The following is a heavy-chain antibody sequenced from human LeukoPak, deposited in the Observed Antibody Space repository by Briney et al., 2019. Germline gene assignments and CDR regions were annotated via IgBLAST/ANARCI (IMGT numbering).Heavy chain of an antibody. V-gene: IGHV3-23*01. D-gene: IGHD3-16*01. CDR3: AKDRRYVNDAFDI. CDR1: GFTFSSYA. CDR2: ISGSGGST. J-gene: IGHJ3*02. Sequence: GGSLRLSCAASGFTFSSYAMSWVRQAPGKGLEWVSAISGSGGSTYYADSVKGRFTISRDNSKNTLYLQMNSLGAEDTAVYYCAKDRRYVNDAFDIWGQGTMVTVSS.